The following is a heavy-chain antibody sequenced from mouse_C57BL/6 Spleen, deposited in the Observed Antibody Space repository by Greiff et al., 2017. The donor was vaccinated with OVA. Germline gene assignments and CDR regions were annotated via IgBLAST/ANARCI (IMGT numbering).Heavy chain of an antibody. D-gene: IGHD2-5*01. CDR1: GYTFTSYW. V-gene: IGHV1-61*01. Sequence: VQLQQPGAELVRPGSSVKLSCKASGYTFTSYWMAWVKQRPGQGLEWIGNIYPSDSETHYNQKFKDKATLTVDKSSSTAYMQLSSLTSEDSAVYYCARGSNYDYWGQGTTLTVSS. CDR2: IYPSDSET. CDR3: ARGSNYDY. J-gene: IGHJ2*01.